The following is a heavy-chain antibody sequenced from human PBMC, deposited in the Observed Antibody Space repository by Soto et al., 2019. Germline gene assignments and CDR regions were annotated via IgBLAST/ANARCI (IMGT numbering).Heavy chain of an antibody. CDR1: GGSIRSYY. V-gene: IGHV4-59*01. D-gene: IGHD7-27*01. Sequence: SETLSLTCTVSGGSIRSYYWSWIRQPPGRGLEWIGYIYYSGSTNYNPSLKSRVTISVDTSKNQFSLKLSSVTAADTAVYYCARGLTGEKFNWFDPWGQGTLVTVSS. CDR2: IYYSGST. J-gene: IGHJ5*02. CDR3: ARGLTGEKFNWFDP.